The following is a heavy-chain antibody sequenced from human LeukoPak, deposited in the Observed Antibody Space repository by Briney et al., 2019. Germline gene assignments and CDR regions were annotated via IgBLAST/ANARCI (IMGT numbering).Heavy chain of an antibody. V-gene: IGHV1-69*04. CDR1: GGTFSSYA. CDR3: ARDPSGGEGYFQH. Sequence: GSSVKVSRKASGGTFSSYAISWVRQAPGQGLEWMGRIIPILGIANYAQKFQGRVTITADKSTSTAYMELSSLRSEDTAVYYCARDPSGGEGYFQHWGQGTLVTVSS. CDR2: IIPILGIA. D-gene: IGHD2-15*01. J-gene: IGHJ1*01.